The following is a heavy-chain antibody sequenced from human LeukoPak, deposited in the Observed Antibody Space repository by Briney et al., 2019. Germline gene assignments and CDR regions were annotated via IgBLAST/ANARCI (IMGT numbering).Heavy chain of an antibody. CDR2: ISSGSSTI. CDR3: ATCKYGDCFFDY. V-gene: IGHV3-48*02. J-gene: IGHJ4*02. D-gene: IGHD4-17*01. CDR1: GFTFSIYS. Sequence: GGSLRLSCAASGFTFSIYSMNWVRQAPGKGLEWVSYISSGSSTIYYADSVKGRFTISRENAKNALYLQMNSLRDDDTAVYYCATCKYGDCFFDYWGQGTLVTVSS.